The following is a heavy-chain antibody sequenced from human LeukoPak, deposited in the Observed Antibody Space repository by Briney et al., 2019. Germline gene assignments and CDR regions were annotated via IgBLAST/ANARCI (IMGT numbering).Heavy chain of an antibody. CDR2: IIPIFGTA. CDR3: ARGRYSGYDPNWFDP. Sequence: SVKVSCKASGGTFSSYAISWVRQAPGLGLEWMGGIIPIFGTANYAQKFQGRVTITTDESTSTAYMELSSLRSEDTAVYYCARGRYSGYDPNWFDPWGQGTLVTVSS. J-gene: IGHJ5*02. V-gene: IGHV1-69*05. CDR1: GGTFSSYA. D-gene: IGHD5-12*01.